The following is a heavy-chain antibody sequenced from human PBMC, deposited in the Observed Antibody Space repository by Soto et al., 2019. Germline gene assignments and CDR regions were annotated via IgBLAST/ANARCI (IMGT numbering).Heavy chain of an antibody. J-gene: IGHJ6*02. D-gene: IGHD3-22*01. CDR3: AGHSSGVPGYYYDMDV. CDR2: IIPIFDTA. Sequence: QVQLVQSGAEVKKPGSSVKVSCKASGGTFSSYAISWVRQAPGQGLEWMGGIIPIFDTADYAQKFQGRVTITADESTNTAYMELSSLRSEDTAVYYCAGHSSGVPGYYYDMDVWGQGTTVTVSS. CDR1: GGTFSSYA. V-gene: IGHV1-69*12.